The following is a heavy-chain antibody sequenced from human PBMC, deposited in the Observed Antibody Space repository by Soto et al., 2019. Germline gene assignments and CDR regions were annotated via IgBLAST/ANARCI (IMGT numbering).Heavy chain of an antibody. V-gene: IGHV3-23*01. D-gene: IGHD3-22*01. CDR1: GFTFSSYA. CDR2: ISGSGGST. CDR3: AKLADYYDSSGYYSLDV. J-gene: IGHJ6*02. Sequence: PGGSLRLSCAASGFTFSSYAMSWVRQAPGKGLEWVSAISGSGGSTYYADSVKGRFTISRDNSKNTLYLQMNSLRAEDTAVYYCAKLADYYDSSGYYSLDVWGQGTTVTVS.